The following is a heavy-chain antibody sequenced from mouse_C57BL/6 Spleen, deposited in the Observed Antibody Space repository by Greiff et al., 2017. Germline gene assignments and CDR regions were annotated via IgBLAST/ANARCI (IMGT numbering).Heavy chain of an antibody. Sequence: QVQLQQSGAELARPGASVKLSCKASGYTFTSYGISWVKQRTGQGLEWIGEIYPRSGNTYYNEKFKGKATLTADKSSSTAYMELRSLTSEDSAVYVCARGFTTVVATDAMDDWGQGTSVTVSS. J-gene: IGHJ4*01. D-gene: IGHD1-1*01. CDR1: GYTFTSYG. V-gene: IGHV1-81*01. CDR2: IYPRSGNT. CDR3: ARGFTTVVATDAMDD.